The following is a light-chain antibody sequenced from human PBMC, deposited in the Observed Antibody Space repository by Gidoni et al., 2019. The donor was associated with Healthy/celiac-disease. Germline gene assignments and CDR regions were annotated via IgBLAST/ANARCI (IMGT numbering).Light chain of an antibody. J-gene: IGKJ1*01. V-gene: IGKV1-5*03. CDR3: QQYNSYWT. CDR2: KAS. Sequence: DIQMTQSPSTLSASVGDRVTITCRASQSISSWLAWYQQKPGKAPKLLIYKASSLESGVPSRFSGSGSVTEFTLTISSLQPDDFATYYCQQYNSYWTFXQXTKVEIK. CDR1: QSISSW.